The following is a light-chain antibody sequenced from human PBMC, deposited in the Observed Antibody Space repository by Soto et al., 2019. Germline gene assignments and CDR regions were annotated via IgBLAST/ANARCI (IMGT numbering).Light chain of an antibody. CDR1: QSVTSNS. CDR3: QQYAASPRT. J-gene: IGKJ1*01. Sequence: EIVLTQSPGTLSLSPRERATLSCRASQSVTSNSLAWYQHRPGKAPRLLIYGVSNRAPGIPDRFSGSGSGTHFTLTISRLEPEDFAVYYCQQYAASPRTFGQGTQVEVK. CDR2: GVS. V-gene: IGKV3-20*01.